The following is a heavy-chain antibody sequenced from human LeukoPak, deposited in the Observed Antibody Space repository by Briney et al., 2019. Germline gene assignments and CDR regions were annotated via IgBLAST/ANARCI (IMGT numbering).Heavy chain of an antibody. Sequence: SETLSLTCTVSGGSIRNYYYNWIRQPPGKGLEWIGYIYYSGSTNYSPSLRSRVTISVDTSKNQFSLKLSSVTAADTAVYYCARSPPGNWFDPWGQGTLVTVSS. CDR3: ARSPPGNWFDP. J-gene: IGHJ5*02. V-gene: IGHV4-59*01. CDR1: GGSIRNYY. CDR2: IYYSGST.